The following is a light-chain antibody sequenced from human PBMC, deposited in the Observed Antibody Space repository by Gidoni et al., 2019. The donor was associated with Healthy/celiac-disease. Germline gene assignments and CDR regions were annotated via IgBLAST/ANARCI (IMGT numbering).Light chain of an antibody. V-gene: IGKV1-12*01. Sequence: DLQITQSPSFVSASVGDRVTITCRASQGISSWLAWYQQKPGKAPKLLIYAASNLQSGGPSRVSGSGSGTDFTLTISSLQPEDFATYYCQQANNSPDTFGGGTEVEIK. J-gene: IGKJ4*01. CDR2: AAS. CDR1: QGISSW. CDR3: QQANNSPDT.